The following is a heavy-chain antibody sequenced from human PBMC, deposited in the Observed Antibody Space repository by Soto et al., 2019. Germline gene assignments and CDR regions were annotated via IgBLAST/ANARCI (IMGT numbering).Heavy chain of an antibody. J-gene: IGHJ4*02. CDR2: IRSKANSYAT. D-gene: IGHD3-3*01. CDR1: GFTFSGSA. V-gene: IGHV3-73*02. CDR3: TSPLRYLVWLPWG. Sequence: EVQLVESGGGLVQPGGSLKLSCAASGFTFSGSAMHWVRQASGKGLEWVGRIRSKANSYATAYAASVKGRITISRDDSKNTAYLQMNCLKIEDSAVYYCTSPLRYLVWLPWGWGQGTLVTVSS.